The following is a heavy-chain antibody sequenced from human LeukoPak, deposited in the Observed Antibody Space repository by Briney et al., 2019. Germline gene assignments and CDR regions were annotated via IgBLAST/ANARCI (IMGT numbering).Heavy chain of an antibody. V-gene: IGHV4-59*08. CDR3: ARTYYDLWSGSRYWYFQL. J-gene: IGHJ2*01. CDR2: IYYSGST. D-gene: IGHD3-3*01. CDR1: SDSITSYY. Sequence: SETLSLTCTVSSDSITSYYWSWIRQPPRKGLEWIGYIYYSGSTNYNPSLKSRVTISVDTSKNQFSLKLSSVTAADTAVYYCARTYYDLWSGSRYWYFQLWGRGTLVTVSS.